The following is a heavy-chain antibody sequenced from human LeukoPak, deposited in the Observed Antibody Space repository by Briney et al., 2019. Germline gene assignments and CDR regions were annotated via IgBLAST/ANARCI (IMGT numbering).Heavy chain of an antibody. CDR3: AELGITMIGGV. J-gene: IGHJ6*04. V-gene: IGHV3-48*03. CDR1: GFTFSRNG. CDR2: ISSSGSTI. D-gene: IGHD3-10*02. Sequence: GGSLRLSCAASGFTFSRNGMTWVRQAPGKGLEWVSYISSSGSTIYYADSVKGRFTIPRDNAKNSLYLQMNSLRAEDTAVYYCAELGITMIGGVWGKGTTVTISS.